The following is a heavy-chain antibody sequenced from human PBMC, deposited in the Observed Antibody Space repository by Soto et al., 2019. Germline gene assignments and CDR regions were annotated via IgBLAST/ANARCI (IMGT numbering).Heavy chain of an antibody. V-gene: IGHV5-10-1*01. CDR2: IDPSDSQT. Sequence: ESLKISCKGSGYSFAGYWITWVREKPGKGLEWMGRIDPSDSQTYYSPSFRGHVTISVTKSITTVFLQWSSLRASDTAMYYCARQIYDSDTGPNFQYYFDSWGQGTPVTVSS. CDR1: GYSFAGYW. D-gene: IGHD3-22*01. J-gene: IGHJ4*02. CDR3: ARQIYDSDTGPNFQYYFDS.